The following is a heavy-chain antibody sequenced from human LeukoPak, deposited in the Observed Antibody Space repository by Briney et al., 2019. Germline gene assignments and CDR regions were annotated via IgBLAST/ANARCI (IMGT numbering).Heavy chain of an antibody. V-gene: IGHV3-23*01. CDR2: ISGSGYTT. CDR1: GFTFDNYA. Sequence: GGSLRLSCAASGFTFDNYAMTWVRQAPGRGLEWISTISGSGYTTYYADFVKGRFTISRDNTKNTLYLQMNSLRAEDTAVYYCAKAITATTGYFDYWGQGSLVTVSS. D-gene: IGHD6-25*01. CDR3: AKAITATTGYFDY. J-gene: IGHJ4*02.